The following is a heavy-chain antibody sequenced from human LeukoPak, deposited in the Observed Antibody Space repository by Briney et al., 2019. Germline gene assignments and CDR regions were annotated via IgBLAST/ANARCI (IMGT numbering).Heavy chain of an antibody. CDR3: ARSEYGDSARDY. J-gene: IGHJ4*02. Sequence: GGSLRLSCAASGFSFSSYAMHWVRQAPGKGLECVAVISYDGTNKYYADSVKGRSIVSRDNSKNTLYLQMNSLRAEDTAVYYCARSEYGDSARDYWRQGTLVTVSS. CDR2: ISYDGTNK. D-gene: IGHD4-17*01. V-gene: IGHV3-30-3*01. CDR1: GFSFSSYA.